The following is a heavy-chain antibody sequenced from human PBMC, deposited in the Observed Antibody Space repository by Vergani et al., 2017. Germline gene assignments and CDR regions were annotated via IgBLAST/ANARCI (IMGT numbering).Heavy chain of an antibody. CDR1: GFTFSSYG. Sequence: VQLVESGGGVVQPGRSLRLSCAASGFTFSSYGMHWVRQAPGKGLEWVAVISYDGSNKYYADSVKGRFTISRDNAKNSLYLQMNSLRAEDTAVYYCARTNSSLDYYFDYWGQGTLVTVSS. CDR3: ARTNSSLDYYFDY. V-gene: IGHV3-30*03. CDR2: ISYDGSNK. J-gene: IGHJ4*02. D-gene: IGHD6-13*01.